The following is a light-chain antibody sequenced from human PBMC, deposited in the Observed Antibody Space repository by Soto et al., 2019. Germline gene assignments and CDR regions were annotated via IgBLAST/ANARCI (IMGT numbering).Light chain of an antibody. J-gene: IGKJ4*01. CDR2: GAS. Sequence: IALTQPPGTLSLSAGETATLSCRASQSVGASDLAWYQQRPGQAPRLPIYGASRRATGIPDRFSGSASRTDFTLTISRLEPEHFAVYYCQYYGNSPRELTFGGGTKVDIK. V-gene: IGKV3-20*01. CDR1: QSVGASD. CDR3: QYYGNSPRELT.